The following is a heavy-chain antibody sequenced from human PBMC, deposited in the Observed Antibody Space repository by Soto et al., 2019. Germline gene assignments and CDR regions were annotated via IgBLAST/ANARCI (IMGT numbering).Heavy chain of an antibody. V-gene: IGHV3-30*18. Sequence: VGSLRLSCAASGFTFSSYGMHWVRQAPGKGLEWVAVISYDGSNKYYADSVKGRLTISRDNSKNTLYLQMNSLRAEDTAVYYCAKEAGSSSIYYYYGMDVWGQGTTVTVSS. CDR3: AKEAGSSSIYYYYGMDV. CDR1: GFTFSSYG. D-gene: IGHD6-6*01. J-gene: IGHJ6*02. CDR2: ISYDGSNK.